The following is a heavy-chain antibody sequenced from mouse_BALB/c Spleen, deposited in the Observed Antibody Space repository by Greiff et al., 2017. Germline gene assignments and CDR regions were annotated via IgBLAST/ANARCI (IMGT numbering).Heavy chain of an antibody. V-gene: IGHV1-5*01. J-gene: IGHJ4*01. Sequence: VQLQQSGTVLARPGASVKMSCKASGYSFTSYWMHWVKQRPGQGLEWIGAIYPGNSDTSYNQKFKGKAKLTAVTSASTAYMELSSLTNEDSAVYYCTREGYGNYHYAMDYWGQGTSVTVSS. CDR1: GYSFTSYW. D-gene: IGHD2-10*02. CDR2: IYPGNSDT. CDR3: TREGYGNYHYAMDY.